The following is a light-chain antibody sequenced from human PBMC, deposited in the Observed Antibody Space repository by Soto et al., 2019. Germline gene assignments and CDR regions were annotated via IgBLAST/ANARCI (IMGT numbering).Light chain of an antibody. CDR3: QQYDTYSWT. CDR2: DAS. CDR1: QSISGW. Sequence: DIQMTQSPSTLSASVGDRVTITCRASQSISGWLAWYQQKPGKAPNLLIYDASSLESGVPSRFSGSGAGTEFTLTISSLQPDDFATYSWQQYDTYSWTFGRGTKVEIK. J-gene: IGKJ1*01. V-gene: IGKV1-5*01.